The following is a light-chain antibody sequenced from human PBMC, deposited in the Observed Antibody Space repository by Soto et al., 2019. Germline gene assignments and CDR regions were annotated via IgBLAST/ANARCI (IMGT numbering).Light chain of an antibody. Sequence: QSVLTQPASVSGSPGQSITISCTGTSSDVGGYDFVSWYQQLPGKAPKLMIYEVTNRPSGFSNRFSGSKSGNTASLTISGLQAEDEADYYCSSYTNSGTLVFGTGTKLTVL. CDR3: SSYTNSGTLV. V-gene: IGLV2-14*01. CDR2: EVT. CDR1: SSDVGGYDF. J-gene: IGLJ1*01.